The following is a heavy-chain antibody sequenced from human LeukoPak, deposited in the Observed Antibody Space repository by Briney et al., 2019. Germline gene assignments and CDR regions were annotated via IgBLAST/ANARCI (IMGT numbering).Heavy chain of an antibody. V-gene: IGHV4-4*07. CDR3: ARDTRSYSSVFFDP. J-gene: IGHJ5*02. Sequence: LETLSLTCTVSGGSLSGHYWSWIRQPAGKGLEWIGRIYTSGSTNYNPSLKSRVTMSVDTSKNQFSLKLSSVTAADTAVYYCARDTRSYSSVFFDPWGQGTLVTVSS. D-gene: IGHD6-25*01. CDR2: IYTSGST. CDR1: GGSLSGHY.